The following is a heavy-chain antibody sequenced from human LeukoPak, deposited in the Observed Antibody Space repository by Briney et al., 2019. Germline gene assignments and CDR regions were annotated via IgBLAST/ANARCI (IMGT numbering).Heavy chain of an antibody. V-gene: IGHV3-23*01. Sequence: PGGSLRLSCAASGFTVSSNYMSWVRQAPGKGLDWVSAISGSGGRTSYADSVAGRFTISRDNSKNTLYLQMNSLRAEDTAVYYCAKAPEWYCSSTSCYPYYFDYWGQGTLVTVSS. J-gene: IGHJ4*02. D-gene: IGHD2-2*01. CDR1: GFTVSSNY. CDR2: ISGSGGRT. CDR3: AKAPEWYCSSTSCYPYYFDY.